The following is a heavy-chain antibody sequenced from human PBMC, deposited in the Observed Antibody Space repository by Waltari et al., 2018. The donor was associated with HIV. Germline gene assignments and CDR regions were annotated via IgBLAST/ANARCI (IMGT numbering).Heavy chain of an antibody. D-gene: IGHD1-26*01. J-gene: IGHJ3*02. CDR2: IKDDGREE. Sequence: EVQLVESGGGLVQPGGSLRLSCAASGFTFSNYWMNWVCQTPTKGLEWVANIKDDGREEYYVDYVKGRFTISRDNAKNSLYLQMNSLRVEDTAVYYCARLVYTGSYIDSFDIWGQGTKATVSS. V-gene: IGHV3-7*01. CDR1: GFTFSNYW. CDR3: ARLVYTGSYIDSFDI.